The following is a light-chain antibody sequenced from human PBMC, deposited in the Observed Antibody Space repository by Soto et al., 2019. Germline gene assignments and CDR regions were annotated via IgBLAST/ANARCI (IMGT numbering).Light chain of an antibody. CDR2: AVN. CDR3: SSFAGYYSLV. J-gene: IGLJ2*01. V-gene: IGLV2-11*01. Sequence: QSALTQPRSVSGSPGQSVTISCTGTSSDVGGYNYVSWYQQHPGKAPKLVIYAVNKRPSGVPDRFSGSKSGNTASLTISGLQAKDEADYYCSSFAGYYSLVFGGGTKLTVL. CDR1: SSDVGGYNY.